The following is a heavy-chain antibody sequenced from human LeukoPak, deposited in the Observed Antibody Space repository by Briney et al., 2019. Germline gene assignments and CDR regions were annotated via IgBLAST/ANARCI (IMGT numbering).Heavy chain of an antibody. CDR2: IYDKGRT. CDR1: GGSISTYY. D-gene: IGHD3-16*02. CDR3: ARSRGVIVY. J-gene: IGHJ4*02. Sequence: SETLSLTCTVSGGSISTYYWNWIRQPPGKGLEWIGYIYDKGRTNYNPSLKSRVTISVDTSKNQFSLKLSSVTAADTAVYYCARSRGVIVYWGQGTLVTVSS. V-gene: IGHV4-59*08.